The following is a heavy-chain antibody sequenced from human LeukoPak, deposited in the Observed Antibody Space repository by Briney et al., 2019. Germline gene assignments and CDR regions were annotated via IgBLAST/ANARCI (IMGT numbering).Heavy chain of an antibody. D-gene: IGHD1-14*01. Sequence: GGSLRLSCAVSGFTFVNYAIHWVRQAPGKGLEWVSGFDYNSGRIDYADSVKGRFTISRDNAKNSLYLQMNSLRVEDTALYYCTKDVTPGGADVWGQGTTVTASS. CDR2: FDYNSGRI. CDR1: GFTFVNYA. J-gene: IGHJ6*02. CDR3: TKDVTPGGADV. V-gene: IGHV3-9*01.